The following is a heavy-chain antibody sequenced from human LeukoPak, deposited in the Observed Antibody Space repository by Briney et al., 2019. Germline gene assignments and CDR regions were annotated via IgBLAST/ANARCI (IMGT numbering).Heavy chain of an antibody. CDR3: ARSRAFNSGAFDP. V-gene: IGHV4-61*01. J-gene: IGHJ5*02. D-gene: IGHD1-26*01. CDR2: IYNGVNT. CDR1: GASVSSASY. Sequence: SETLSLTRTVSGASVSSASYWTWIRQPPGKGVEWIAHIYNGVNTNYNPSLKSRVTISVDTSKNQFSLRLNSVTAADTAVYYCARSRAFNSGAFDPWGQGSLVTVSS.